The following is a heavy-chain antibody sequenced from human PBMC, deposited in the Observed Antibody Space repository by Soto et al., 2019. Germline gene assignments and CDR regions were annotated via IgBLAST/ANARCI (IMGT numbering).Heavy chain of an antibody. CDR2: IKQDGSEK. V-gene: IGHV3-7*01. D-gene: IGHD3-10*01. CDR3: ARGGEVGVRGVYIPDY. J-gene: IGHJ4*02. CDR1: GFTFSSYW. Sequence: EVPLVESGGGLVQPGGSLRLSCAASGFTFSSYWMSWVRQAPGKGLEWVANIKQDGSEKYYVDSVKGRFTISRDNAKNSLYLQMNSLRAEDTAVYYCARGGEVGVRGVYIPDYWGQGTLVTVSS.